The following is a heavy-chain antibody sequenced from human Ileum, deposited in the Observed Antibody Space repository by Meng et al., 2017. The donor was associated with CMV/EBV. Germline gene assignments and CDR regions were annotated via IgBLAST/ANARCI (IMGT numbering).Heavy chain of an antibody. J-gene: IGHJ4*02. CDR3: AREESVGIAVTGTFDY. V-gene: IGHV4-4*07. CDR2: IYSSGST. D-gene: IGHD6-19*01. CDR1: GGSISSNF. Sequence: VPLQYWGSGLVNPSEHLSPTCCVSGGSISSNFWSWFRQPAGKGLEWLGRIYSSGSTFYNPSLNSRVTMSVDTSKNQFSLSLASVTAADTAIYFCAREESVGIAVTGTFDYWGQGILVTVSS.